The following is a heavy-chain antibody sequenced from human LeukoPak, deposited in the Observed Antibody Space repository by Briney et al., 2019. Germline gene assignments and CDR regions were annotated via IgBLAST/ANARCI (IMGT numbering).Heavy chain of an antibody. CDR1: GFTFDDFG. J-gene: IGHJ4*02. CDR2: INWNGGST. Sequence: GGSLRLSCAASGFTFDDFGMGWVRQAPGKGLQWVSSINWNGGSTAYADSVKGRFTISRDNAKNSLYLQINSLRAEDTAFYYCARLPSSMVIGCPDYWGQGTLVTVSP. D-gene: IGHD5-18*01. CDR3: ARLPSSMVIGCPDY. V-gene: IGHV3-20*04.